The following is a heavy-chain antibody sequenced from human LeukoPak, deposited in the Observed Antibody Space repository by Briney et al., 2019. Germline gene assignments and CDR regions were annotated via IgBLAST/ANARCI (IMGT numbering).Heavy chain of an antibody. V-gene: IGHV3-23*01. CDR3: AKDLRTVVTWGYWYFDL. Sequence: PGGSLRLSCAASGFSFSTYTMNWVRQAPGKGLEWVSAINGRGDSTFYADSVKGQFTISRDNSKSTVYLQMNSLRVEDTALYYCAKDLRTVVTWGYWYFDLWGRGTLVTVSS. J-gene: IGHJ2*01. D-gene: IGHD4-23*01. CDR1: GFSFSTYT. CDR2: INGRGDST.